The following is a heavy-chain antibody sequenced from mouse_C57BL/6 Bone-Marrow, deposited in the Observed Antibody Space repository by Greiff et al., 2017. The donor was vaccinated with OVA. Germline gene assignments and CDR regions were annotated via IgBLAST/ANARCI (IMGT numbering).Heavy chain of an antibody. CDR1: GYTFTSYD. V-gene: IGHV1-85*01. J-gene: IGHJ2*01. Sequence: QVQLQQSGPELVKPGASVKLSCKASGYTFTSYDINWVKQRPGQGLEWIGWIYPRDGSTKYNEKFKGKATLTVDTSSSTAYMELHSLTSEDSAVYFCAREAYYYGSSLYYFDYWGQGTTLTVSS. CDR2: IYPRDGST. D-gene: IGHD1-1*01. CDR3: AREAYYYGSSLYYFDY.